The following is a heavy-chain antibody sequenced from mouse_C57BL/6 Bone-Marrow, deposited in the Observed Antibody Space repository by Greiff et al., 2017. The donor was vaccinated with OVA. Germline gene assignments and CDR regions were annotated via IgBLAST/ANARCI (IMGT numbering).Heavy chain of an antibody. CDR1: GYTFTDYE. J-gene: IGHJ3*01. Sequence: VKLMESGAELVRPGASVTLSCKASGYTFTDYEMHWVKQTPVHGLEWIGAIDPETGGTAYNQKFKGKAILTADKSSSTAYMELSSLTSEDSAVYYCARQSWFAYWGQGTLVTVSA. V-gene: IGHV1-15*01. CDR2: IDPETGGT. CDR3: ARQSWFAY.